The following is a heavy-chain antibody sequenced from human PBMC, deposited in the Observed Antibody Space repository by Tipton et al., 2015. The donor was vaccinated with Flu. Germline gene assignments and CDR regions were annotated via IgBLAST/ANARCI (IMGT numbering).Heavy chain of an antibody. V-gene: IGHV3-53*01. CDR1: GFSVSSTY. D-gene: IGHD2-21*02. CDR2: IYPGGTT. CDR3: AREPSPGDYIPTYFDY. J-gene: IGHJ4*02. Sequence: SLRLSCAASGFSVSSTYMSWVRQAPGQGLEWVSVIYPGGTTYYADSMKGRFTISRDNSKNTLYLQMSSLRAEDTAVYYCAREPSPGDYIPTYFDYWGQGTLVTVSS.